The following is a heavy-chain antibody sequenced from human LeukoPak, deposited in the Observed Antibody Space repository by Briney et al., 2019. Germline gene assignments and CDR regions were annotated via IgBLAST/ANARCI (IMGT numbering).Heavy chain of an antibody. V-gene: IGHV4-4*07. D-gene: IGHD2-2*01. J-gene: IGHJ6*03. CDR3: ARNYCSSTSCRRPNIHYYYMDV. CDR2: IYTSGST. CDR1: GGYISSYY. Sequence: SETLSLTCTVSGGYISSYYWSWIRQPAGKGLAWIGRIYTSGSTNYNPSLQSRVTMSVDTSKNQFSLELSSVTPADTAVYYCARNYCSSTSCRRPNIHYYYMDVWGKGTTVTVSS.